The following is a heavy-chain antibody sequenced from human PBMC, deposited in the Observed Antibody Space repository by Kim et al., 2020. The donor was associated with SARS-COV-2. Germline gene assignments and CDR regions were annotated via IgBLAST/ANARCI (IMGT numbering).Heavy chain of an antibody. V-gene: IGHV4-39*01. Sequence: PSLKSRVTISVDTSKNQFSLKLSSVTAADTAVYYCARHASYGDYLTIFDYWGQGTLVTVSS. CDR3: ARHASYGDYLTIFDY. D-gene: IGHD4-17*01. J-gene: IGHJ4*02.